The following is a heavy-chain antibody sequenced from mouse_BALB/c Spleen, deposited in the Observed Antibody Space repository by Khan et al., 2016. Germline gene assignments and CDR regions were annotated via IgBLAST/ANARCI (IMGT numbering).Heavy chain of an antibody. CDR3: ARGRYYGSSYYWYFDV. Sequence: EVELVESGGGLVKPGGSLKLSCAASGFTFSSYAMSWVRQTPEKRLEWVASISSGGSTYYPDSVKGRFTISRDNARNILYLQMSSLRSEDTAMYXCARGRYYGSSYYWYFDVWGAGTTVTVSS. CDR1: GFTFSSYA. D-gene: IGHD1-1*01. CDR2: ISSGGST. V-gene: IGHV5-6-5*01. J-gene: IGHJ1*01.